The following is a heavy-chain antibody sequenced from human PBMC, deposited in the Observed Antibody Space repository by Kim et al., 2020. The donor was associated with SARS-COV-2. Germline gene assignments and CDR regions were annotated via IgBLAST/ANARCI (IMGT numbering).Heavy chain of an antibody. CDR2: INHSGST. D-gene: IGHD4-17*01. CDR3: ARAYGDYVLFYYYYYGMDV. V-gene: IGHV4-34*01. Sequence: SETLSLTCAVYGGSFSAYYWSWIRQPPGKGLEWIGEINHSGSTNYNPSLKSRVTISVDTSKNQFSLKLSSVTAAATAVYYCARAYGDYVLFYYYYYGMDVWGQGTTVTVSS. CDR1: GGSFSAYY. J-gene: IGHJ6*02.